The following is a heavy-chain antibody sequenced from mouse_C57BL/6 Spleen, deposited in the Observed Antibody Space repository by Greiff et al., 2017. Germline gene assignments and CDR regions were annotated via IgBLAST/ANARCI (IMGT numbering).Heavy chain of an antibody. CDR2: IYPGDGDT. V-gene: IGHV1-80*01. CDR1: GYAFSSYW. D-gene: IGHD1-1*01. J-gene: IGHJ1*03. CDR3: AREYCYGSSHWYFDV. Sequence: VQLQQSGAELVKPGASVKISCKASGYAFSSYWMNWVKQRPGKGLEWIGQIYPGDGDTNYNGKFKGKATLTADKSSSTAYMQLSSLNSEDSAVYFSAREYCYGSSHWYFDVWGTGTTVTVSS.